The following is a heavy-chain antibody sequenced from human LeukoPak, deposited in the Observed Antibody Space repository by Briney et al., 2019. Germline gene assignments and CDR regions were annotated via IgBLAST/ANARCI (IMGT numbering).Heavy chain of an antibody. V-gene: IGHV3-21*01. CDR1: GFTFGSYS. J-gene: IGHJ5*02. D-gene: IGHD6-13*01. CDR2: ISSSSSYI. CDR3: ARDTIAAAVWFDP. Sequence: PGGPPRLSCAASGFTFGSYSMNWVRQAPGKGLEWVSSISSSSSYIYYADSVKARFTISRDNAKNSLYLQMNSLRAEDTAVYYCARDTIAAAVWFDPWGQGTLVTVSS.